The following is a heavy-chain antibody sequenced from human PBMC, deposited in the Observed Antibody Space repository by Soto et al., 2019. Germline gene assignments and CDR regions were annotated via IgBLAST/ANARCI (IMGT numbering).Heavy chain of an antibody. CDR2: ISWNSGSI. CDR3: AKSGYNWNYAFIDY. CDR1: GFTFDDYA. V-gene: IGHV3-9*01. Sequence: PGGSLRLSCAASGFTFDDYAMHWVRQAPGKGLEWVSGISWNSGSIGYADSVKGRFTISRDNAKNSLYLQMNSLRAEDTALYYCAKSGYNWNYAFIDYWGQGTLVTVSS. J-gene: IGHJ4*02. D-gene: IGHD1-7*01.